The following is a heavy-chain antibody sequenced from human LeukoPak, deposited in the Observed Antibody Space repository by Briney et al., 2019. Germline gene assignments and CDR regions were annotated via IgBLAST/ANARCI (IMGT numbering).Heavy chain of an antibody. D-gene: IGHD3-10*01. Sequence: SVKVSCKASGGTFSSYAISWVRQAPGQGLEWMGGIIPIFGTANYAQKFQGRVTITVDESTSTAYMELSSLRSEDTAVYYCARAPYYYGSGSYYLGFDYWGQGTLVTVSS. V-gene: IGHV1-69*01. CDR3: ARAPYYYGSGSYYLGFDY. CDR1: GGTFSSYA. CDR2: IIPIFGTA. J-gene: IGHJ4*02.